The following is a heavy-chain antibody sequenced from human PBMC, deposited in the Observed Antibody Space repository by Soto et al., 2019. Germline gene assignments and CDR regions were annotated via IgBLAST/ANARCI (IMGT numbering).Heavy chain of an antibody. D-gene: IGHD1-26*01. Sequence: QVQLVQSGAEVKKPGSSVKVSCKASGGTFSSYAISWVRQAPGQGLEWMGGIIPIFGTANYAQKFQGRVTITAEESTSTAYMERSSLRSEDTAAYSCAREGWAWQHFSAPDYWGQGTLVTVSS. CDR2: IIPIFGTA. J-gene: IGHJ4*02. CDR3: AREGWAWQHFSAPDY. V-gene: IGHV1-69*01. CDR1: GGTFSSYA.